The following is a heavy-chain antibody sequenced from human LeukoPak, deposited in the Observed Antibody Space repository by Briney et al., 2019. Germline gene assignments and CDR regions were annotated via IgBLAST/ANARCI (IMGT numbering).Heavy chain of an antibody. CDR2: ISAYNGNT. J-gene: IGHJ6*03. CDR1: GCTFTSYG. D-gene: IGHD2-15*01. CDR3: ARARYCSGGSCYYYYYMDV. Sequence: GASVKVSCKASGCTFTSYGISWVRQAPGQGLEWMGWISAYNGNTNYAQKLQGRVTMTTDTSTSTAYMELRSLRSDDTAVYYCARARYCSGGSCYYYYYMDVWGKGTTVTISS. V-gene: IGHV1-18*01.